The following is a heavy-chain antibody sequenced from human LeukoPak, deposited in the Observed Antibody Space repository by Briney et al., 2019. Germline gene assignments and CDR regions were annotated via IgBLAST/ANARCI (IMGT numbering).Heavy chain of an antibody. CDR3: ARDRQATSSSSSVPTSQAPADAFDI. D-gene: IGHD6-6*01. CDR2: IYYSRST. J-gene: IGHJ3*02. Sequence: NPSETLSLTCTVSGGSISSSSYYWGWIRQPPGKGLEWIGSIYYSRSTYYNPSLKSRVTISVDTSKNQFSLKLSSVTAADTAVYYCARDRQATSSSSSVPTSQAPADAFDIWGQGTMVTVSS. CDR1: GGSISSSSYY. V-gene: IGHV4-39*07.